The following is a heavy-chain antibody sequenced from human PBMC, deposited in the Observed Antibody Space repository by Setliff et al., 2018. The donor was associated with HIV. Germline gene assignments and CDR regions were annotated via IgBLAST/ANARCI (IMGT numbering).Heavy chain of an antibody. V-gene: IGHV3-9*01. CDR1: GFSFSNYA. J-gene: IGHJ5*02. CDR3: VEDISSGYSAYDH. D-gene: IGHD5-12*01. CDR2: ISLSGGIL. Sequence: PGGSLRLSCAASGFSFSNYAMSWVRQAPGKGLEWVSGISLSGGILDYADSVKGRFIISTDNAKNSLYLQMNSLRPEDTAFYYCVEDISSGYSAYDHWGQGILVTVSS.